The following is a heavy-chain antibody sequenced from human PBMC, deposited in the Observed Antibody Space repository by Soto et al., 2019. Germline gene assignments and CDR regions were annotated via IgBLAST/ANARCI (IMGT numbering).Heavy chain of an antibody. CDR1: GFTFSSYS. CDR3: ATVTSGGYYDY. D-gene: IGHD1-26*01. CDR2: ISSRSTYI. V-gene: IGHV3-21*01. J-gene: IGHJ4*02. Sequence: LRLSCAASGFTFSSYSMHWVRQAPGKGLEWVSSISSRSTYIYYADSVRGRFTISRDDAQNSLYLQMTSLRAEDTAVYYCATVTSGGYYDYWGQGTLVTVSS.